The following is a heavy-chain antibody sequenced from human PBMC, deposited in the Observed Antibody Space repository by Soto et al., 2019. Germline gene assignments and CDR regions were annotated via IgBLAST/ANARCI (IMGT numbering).Heavy chain of an antibody. V-gene: IGHV3-30-3*01. Sequence: GGSLRLSCAASGFTFSSFVMNWVRQAPGKGLEWVAVISYDGTNKYYADSVKGRFTISRDNSKNTLYLQMNSLRAEDTAVFYCARDRVFDYWGQGTLVTVSS. CDR3: ARDRVFDY. J-gene: IGHJ4*02. CDR1: GFTFSSFV. CDR2: ISYDGTNK.